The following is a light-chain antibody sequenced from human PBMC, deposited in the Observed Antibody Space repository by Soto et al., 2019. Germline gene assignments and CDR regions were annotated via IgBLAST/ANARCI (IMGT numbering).Light chain of an antibody. V-gene: IGKV1-39*01. J-gene: IGKJ1*01. Sequence: EIQITQSPSSLSASVGDRFTITCLASQGISTYLNWYQKKPGKAPKLLIYAASSLQSGVTSRFSGSGSETDFTLTISSLQPEDFATYSCQQSYSSTWTAGQGTKVEIK. CDR1: QGISTY. CDR3: QQSYSSTWT. CDR2: AAS.